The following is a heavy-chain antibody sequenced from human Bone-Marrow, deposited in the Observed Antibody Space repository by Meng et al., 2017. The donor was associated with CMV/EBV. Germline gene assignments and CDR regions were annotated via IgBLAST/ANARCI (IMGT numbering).Heavy chain of an antibody. CDR3: ARAPYDFWSGYYYPFDY. CDR2: INPNSGGT. J-gene: IGHJ4*02. D-gene: IGHD3-3*01. V-gene: IGHV1-2*02. CDR1: GYTFTGYY. Sequence: PSVKVSCKASGYTFTGYYMHWVRQAPGQGLEWMGWINPNSGGTNYAQKFQGRVTMTRDTSISTAYMELSRLRSDDTAVYYCARAPYDFWSGYYYPFDYWGQGTLVTVSS.